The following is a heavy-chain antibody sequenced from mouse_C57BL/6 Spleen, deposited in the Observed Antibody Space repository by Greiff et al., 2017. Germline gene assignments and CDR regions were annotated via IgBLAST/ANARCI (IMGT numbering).Heavy chain of an antibody. Sequence: VQLQQPGAELVKPGASVKMSCKASGYTFTSYWITWVKQRPGQGLEWIGDIYPGSGSTNYNEKFKSKATLTVDTSSSTAYMQLSSLTSEDSAVYYCARYYYGSSDHYYAMDYWGQGTSVTVSS. CDR1: GYTFTSYW. D-gene: IGHD1-1*01. CDR3: ARYYYGSSDHYYAMDY. V-gene: IGHV1-55*01. CDR2: IYPGSGST. J-gene: IGHJ4*01.